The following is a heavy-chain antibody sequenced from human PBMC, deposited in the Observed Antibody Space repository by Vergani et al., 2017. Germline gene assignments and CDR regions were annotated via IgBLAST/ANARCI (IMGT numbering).Heavy chain of an antibody. CDR2: IWYDGSNK. J-gene: IGHJ4*02. D-gene: IGHD2-2*01. CDR1: GFTFSSYG. Sequence: QVQLVESGGGVVQPGRSLRLSCAASGFTFSSYGMHWVRQAPGKGLEWVAVIWYDGSNKYYADSVKGRFTISRDNSKNTLYLQMNSLRAEDTAVYYCAQGYCSSTSCCIDYWGQGTLVTVSS. CDR3: AQGYCSSTSCCIDY. V-gene: IGHV3-33*06.